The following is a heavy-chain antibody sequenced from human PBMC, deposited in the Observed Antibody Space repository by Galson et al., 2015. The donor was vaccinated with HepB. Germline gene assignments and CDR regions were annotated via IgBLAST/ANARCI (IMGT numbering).Heavy chain of an antibody. CDR3: AREDDAFDI. Sequence: SLRLSCAISGFPVRNHYMSWVRQAPGKGLEWVSIIHSAGSTYYADSVKGRFTISRDYSNNTVFLQMNSLRAEDTAMYYCAREDDAFDIWGQGTMVTVSS. CDR2: IHSAGST. V-gene: IGHV3-53*01. J-gene: IGHJ3*02. CDR1: GFPVRNHY.